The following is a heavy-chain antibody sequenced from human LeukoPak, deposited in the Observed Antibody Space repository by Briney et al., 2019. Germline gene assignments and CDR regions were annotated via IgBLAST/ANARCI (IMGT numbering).Heavy chain of an antibody. Sequence: AGGSLRLSCAASEFIFRKYAMNWVRQAPGKGLEWVSALSGSGDYTYYADSVKGRFTISRDNFKNTLYLQMTALTAEDKAVYYCARAPTAEGSYFYYGMDVWGQGSTVTVSS. CDR3: ARAPTAEGSYFYYGMDV. CDR1: EFIFRKYA. D-gene: IGHD3-10*01. V-gene: IGHV3-23*01. CDR2: LSGSGDYT. J-gene: IGHJ6*02.